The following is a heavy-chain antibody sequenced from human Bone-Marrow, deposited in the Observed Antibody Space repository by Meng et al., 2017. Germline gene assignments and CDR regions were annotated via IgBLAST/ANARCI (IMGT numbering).Heavy chain of an antibody. J-gene: IGHJ4*02. CDR2: IKSNTDGGTA. CDR1: VFYFNNAR. D-gene: IGHD1-26*01. Sequence: VALVESGGDFVKPGGSPRLSCADSVFYFNNARMSWVSQAPGKGLEGVGRIKSNTDGGTAEYAAPVTGRFTISRDDSNSPLYLQMSGLRIDDTGVYYCTWDDKAVSDYWGQGTLVTVSS. V-gene: IGHV3-15*01. CDR3: TWDDKAVSDY.